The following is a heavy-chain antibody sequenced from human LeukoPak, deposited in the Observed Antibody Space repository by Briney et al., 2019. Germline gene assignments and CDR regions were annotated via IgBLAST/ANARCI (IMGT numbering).Heavy chain of an antibody. J-gene: IGHJ4*02. CDR2: IYYSGST. D-gene: IGHD1-26*01. CDR3: ARGYSGTYLTVGY. CDR1: GGSISSYY. Sequence: SETLSLTCTVSGGSISSYYWSWIRQPPGKGLEWIGYIYYSGSTNYNPSLKSRVTVSVDTSKNQFSLKLSSVTAADTAMYYCARGYSGTYLTVGYWGQGTLVTVSS. V-gene: IGHV4-59*01.